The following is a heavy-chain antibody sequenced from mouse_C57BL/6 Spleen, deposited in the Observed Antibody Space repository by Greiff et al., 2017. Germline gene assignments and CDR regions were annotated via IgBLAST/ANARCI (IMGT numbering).Heavy chain of an antibody. V-gene: IGHV1-82*01. CDR2: IYPGDGDT. CDR1: GYAFSSSW. CDR3: ALTYYCDY. D-gene: IGHD1-3*01. Sequence: QVQLQQSGPELVKPGASVKISCKASGYAFSSSWMNWVKQRPGKGLEWIGRIYPGDGDTNYNGKFKGKATLTADKSSSTAYMQLSSLTSEDSAVYFCALTYYCDYWGQGTTLTVSS. J-gene: IGHJ2*01.